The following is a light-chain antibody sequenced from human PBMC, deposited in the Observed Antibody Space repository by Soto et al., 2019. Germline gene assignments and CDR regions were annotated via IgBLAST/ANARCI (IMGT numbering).Light chain of an antibody. CDR1: QSVNIY. Sequence: EIVMTQSPATLSVSPGERATLSCRASQSVNIYLAWYQQKPGQAPRLLIFGASSRATGIPARFSGSGSGTEFNLTISSLQSEDFAVSFCQQYDDWLPLTFGGGTKVEIK. V-gene: IGKV3D-15*01. J-gene: IGKJ4*01. CDR2: GAS. CDR3: QQYDDWLPLT.